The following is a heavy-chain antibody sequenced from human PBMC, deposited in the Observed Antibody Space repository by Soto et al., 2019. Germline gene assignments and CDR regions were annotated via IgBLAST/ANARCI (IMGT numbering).Heavy chain of an antibody. CDR1: GFTFSSYS. J-gene: IGHJ5*02. Sequence: HPGGSLRLSCAASGFTFSSYSMNWVRQAPGKGLEWVSYISSSSSTIFYSDSVKGRFTISRDNAKNSLYLQMNSLRDEDTAVYYCARESRFLEWLSLNWFDPWGQGT. V-gene: IGHV3-48*02. CDR3: ARESRFLEWLSLNWFDP. D-gene: IGHD3-3*01. CDR2: ISSSSSTI.